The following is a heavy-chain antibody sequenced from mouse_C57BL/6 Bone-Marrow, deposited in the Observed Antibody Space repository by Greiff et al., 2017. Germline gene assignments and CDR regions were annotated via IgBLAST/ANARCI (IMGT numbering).Heavy chain of an antibody. V-gene: IGHV14-4*01. D-gene: IGHD2-5*01. J-gene: IGHJ2*01. CDR3: TFFSNYYFDY. Sequence: EVKLMESGAELVRPGASVKLSCTASGFNIKDDYMHWVKQRPDQGLEWIGWIEPENGDTEYSSKFQGKATITADTSSNTAYLQLSRLTSEDTAVYYCTFFSNYYFDYWGQGTTLTVSS. CDR1: GFNIKDDY. CDR2: IEPENGDT.